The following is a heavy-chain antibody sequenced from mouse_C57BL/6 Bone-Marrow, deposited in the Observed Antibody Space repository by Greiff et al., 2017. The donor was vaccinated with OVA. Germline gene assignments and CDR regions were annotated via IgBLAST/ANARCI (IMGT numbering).Heavy chain of an antibody. CDR3: AREGYYGSSQGFAY. V-gene: IGHV1-54*01. J-gene: IGHJ3*01. D-gene: IGHD1-1*01. CDR2: INPGSGGT. Sequence: QVHVKQSGAELVRPGTSVKVSCKASGYAFTNYLIEWVKQRPGQGLEWIGVINPGSGGTNYNEKFKGKATLTADKSSSTAYMQLSSLTSEDSAVYFCAREGYYGSSQGFAYWGQGTLVTVSA. CDR1: GYAFTNYL.